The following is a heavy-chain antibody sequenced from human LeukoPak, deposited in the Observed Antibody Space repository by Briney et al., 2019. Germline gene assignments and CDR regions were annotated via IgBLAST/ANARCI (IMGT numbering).Heavy chain of an antibody. V-gene: IGHV4-30-2*01. CDR2: IYHSGST. J-gene: IGHJ4*02. D-gene: IGHD5-18*01. CDR3: ARENGYSYGSQTYYFDY. CDR1: GGSISSGGYY. Sequence: PSETLSLTCTVSGGSISSGGYYWSWIRQPPGKGLEWIGYIYHSGSTYYNPSLKSRVTISVDRSKNQFSLKLSSVTAADTAVYYCARENGYSYGSQTYYFDYWGQGTLVTVSS.